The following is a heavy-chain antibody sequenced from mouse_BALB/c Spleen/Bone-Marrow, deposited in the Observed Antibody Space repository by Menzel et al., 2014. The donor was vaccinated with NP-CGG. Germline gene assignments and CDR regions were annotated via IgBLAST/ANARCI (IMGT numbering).Heavy chain of an antibody. J-gene: IGHJ4*01. D-gene: IGHD4-1*01. CDR2: IWSGGST. CDR1: GFSLTSYG. V-gene: IGHV2-2*03. CDR3: ARNRDWDGAMDY. Sequence: QVQLQRSGHGLVQPSQSLSITCTVSGFSLTSYGVYWVRQSPGKGLEWLGVIWSGGSTDYNAAFISRLSISKDNSKSQVFFKMNSLQSNDTAIYYCARNRDWDGAMDYWGQGTSVTVSS.